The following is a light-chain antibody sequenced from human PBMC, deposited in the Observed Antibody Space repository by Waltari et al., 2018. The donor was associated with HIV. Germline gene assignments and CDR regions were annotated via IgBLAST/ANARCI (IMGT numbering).Light chain of an antibody. Sequence: SFELTQPPSVSVSPGQTARITCSGAALSKQYVYWYQQKAGQAPLLIIYKDSERPSGVSECFSATSSWTTSTLPINGVLEEDEADYYCHSSDKNIKSVVFGGGTKLTVL. CDR2: KDS. J-gene: IGLJ2*01. CDR1: ALSKQY. V-gene: IGLV3-25*03. CDR3: HSSDKNIKSVV.